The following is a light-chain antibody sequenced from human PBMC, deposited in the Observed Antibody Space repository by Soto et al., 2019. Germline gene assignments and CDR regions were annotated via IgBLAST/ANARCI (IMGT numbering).Light chain of an antibody. V-gene: IGLV2-14*01. Sequence: QSALTQPASVTGSPGQSITISCTGTSSDVGGYNYVSWYQQHPGKAPKLLIYEVSNRPSGVSNRCSGSKSGNTASLTISGLQAEDEAAYYCSSYTRSSTWVFGGGTKLTVL. CDR1: SSDVGGYNY. J-gene: IGLJ3*02. CDR2: EVS. CDR3: SSYTRSSTWV.